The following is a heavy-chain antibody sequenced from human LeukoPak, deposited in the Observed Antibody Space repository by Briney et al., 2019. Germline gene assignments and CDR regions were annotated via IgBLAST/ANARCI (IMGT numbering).Heavy chain of an antibody. Sequence: GGSLRLSCAASGFTFSTYSMSWVRQAPGKGPEWLSYISTSSITKYYADSVKGRFTISRDDAKNSLSLQMNSLRADDTAVYYCAKEMGFCSGGSCYRWFDSWGQGALVTVSS. V-gene: IGHV3-48*01. J-gene: IGHJ5*01. CDR2: ISTSSITK. CDR1: GFTFSTYS. CDR3: AKEMGFCSGGSCYRWFDS. D-gene: IGHD2-15*01.